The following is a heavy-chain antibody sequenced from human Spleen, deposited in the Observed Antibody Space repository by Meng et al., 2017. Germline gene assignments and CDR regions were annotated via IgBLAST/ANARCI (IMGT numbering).Heavy chain of an antibody. J-gene: IGHJ4*02. V-gene: IGHV1-18*01. CDR3: ATRGNPYLNC. CDR2: INVYNGKT. CDR1: GYTLSSDG. Sequence: QGQVVQSGAEVKKPGASVQVSCDASGYTLSSDGFSWVRQAPGQGLEWLGWINVYNGKTDYALKFQDRVTMTTDTFTNTAYMELRSLRSDDTAVYYCATRGNPYLNCWGQGTLVTVSS.